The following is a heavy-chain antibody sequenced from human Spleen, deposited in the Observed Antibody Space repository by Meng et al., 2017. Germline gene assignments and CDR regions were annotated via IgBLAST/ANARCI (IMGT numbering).Heavy chain of an antibody. CDR3: ARGQHWNYAMDV. V-gene: IGHV1-2*06. CDR1: GYSFTDYY. Sequence: ASVKVSCKASGYSFTDYYLHWVRQAPGQGLEWMGRIYPKNGGTNYAQKFQGRVSLSGDTSTNTAYMELSGLLSDDTAVYYCARGQHWNYAMDVWGQGTTVTVSS. CDR2: IYPKNGGT. D-gene: IGHD1-1*01. J-gene: IGHJ6*02.